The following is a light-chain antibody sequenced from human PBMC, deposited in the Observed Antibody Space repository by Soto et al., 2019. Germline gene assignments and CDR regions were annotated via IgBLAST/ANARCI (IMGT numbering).Light chain of an antibody. Sequence: QSALTQPASVSGSPGQSITISCTGTSSDVGGYNYVSWYQQYPGKAHKVMIYDVTYRPSGVSNRFSGSKSGNTASLTISGLQAEDEADYYCSSYTSSSTYVFGTGTKLTVL. CDR1: SSDVGGYNY. CDR2: DVT. V-gene: IGLV2-14*01. CDR3: SSYTSSSTYV. J-gene: IGLJ1*01.